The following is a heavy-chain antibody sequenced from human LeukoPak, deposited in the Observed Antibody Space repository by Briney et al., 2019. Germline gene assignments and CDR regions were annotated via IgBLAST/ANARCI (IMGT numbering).Heavy chain of an antibody. CDR3: STAMVRGVKGTSDY. CDR2: IKSKTDGGTT. D-gene: IGHD3-10*01. CDR1: GFTFSNAW. V-gene: IGHV3-15*01. J-gene: IGHJ4*02. Sequence: PGGSLRLSCAASGFTFSNAWMSWVRQAPGKGLEWVGRIKSKTDGGTTDYAAPVKGRFTISRDDSKYTLYLQMNSLKTEDTAVYYCSTAMVRGVKGTSDYWGQGTLVTVSS.